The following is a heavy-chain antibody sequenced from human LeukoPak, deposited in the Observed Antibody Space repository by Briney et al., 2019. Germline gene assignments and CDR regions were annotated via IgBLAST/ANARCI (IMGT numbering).Heavy chain of an antibody. CDR1: GGSISSYY. Sequence: SETLSLTCTVSGGSISSYYWSWIRQPPGKGLEWIGYIYYSGSTNYNPSLKSRVTISVDTSKNQFSLKLSSVTAADTAVYYCARQGCGGDCYIPTIPLDAFDIWGQGTMVTVSS. V-gene: IGHV4-59*08. D-gene: IGHD2-21*02. CDR2: IYYSGST. CDR3: ARQGCGGDCYIPTIPLDAFDI. J-gene: IGHJ3*02.